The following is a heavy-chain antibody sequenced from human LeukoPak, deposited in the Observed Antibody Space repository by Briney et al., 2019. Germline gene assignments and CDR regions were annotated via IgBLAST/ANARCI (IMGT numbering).Heavy chain of an antibody. D-gene: IGHD3-22*01. Sequence: ASETLSLTCTVSGGSISTSNYYWGWIRQPPGKGLEWIGNIFYCGSTYYSPSLRSRVTISLDTSRNQFSLKLNSVTAADTAVYYCAKANVYYDSFDYWGQGTLVTVSS. CDR2: IFYCGST. CDR3: AKANVYYDSFDY. V-gene: IGHV4-39*07. J-gene: IGHJ4*02. CDR1: GGSISTSNYY.